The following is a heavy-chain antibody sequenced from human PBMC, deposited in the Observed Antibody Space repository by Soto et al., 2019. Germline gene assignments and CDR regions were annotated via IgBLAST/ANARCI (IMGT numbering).Heavy chain of an antibody. V-gene: IGHV4-61*01. J-gene: IGHJ6*02. CDR3: AASAPPATNYYSDMHV. D-gene: IGHD5-12*01. CDR2: FYDSGST. CDR1: GGSVSSGSFY. Sequence: SETLSLTCTVSGGSVSSGSFYWSWIRRPPGKGLEWIGYFYDSGSTNYNPSLRSRVTMSVDTSKNQFSLKLSSVTAADKAVYYCAASAPPATNYYSDMHVRGQGTTVTVSX.